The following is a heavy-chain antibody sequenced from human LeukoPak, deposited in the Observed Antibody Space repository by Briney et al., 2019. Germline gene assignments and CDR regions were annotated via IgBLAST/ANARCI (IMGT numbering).Heavy chain of an antibody. Sequence: SETLSLTCAVYGGSFSGYYWSWIRQPPGKGLEWIGEINHSGSTNYNPSLKSRVTISVDMSKNQFSLKLSSVTAADTAVYYCARAQLATIAVAAIDYWGQGTLVTVSS. CDR2: INHSGST. CDR3: ARAQLATIAVAAIDY. J-gene: IGHJ4*02. CDR1: GGSFSGYY. V-gene: IGHV4-34*01. D-gene: IGHD6-19*01.